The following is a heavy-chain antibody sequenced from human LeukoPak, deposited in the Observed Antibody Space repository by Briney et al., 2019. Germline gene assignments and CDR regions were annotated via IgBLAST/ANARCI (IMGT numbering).Heavy chain of an antibody. CDR1: GGTFSSYA. Sequence: ASVKVSCKASGGTFSSYAISWVRQAPGQGLEWMGRIIPIFGTANYAQKFQGRVTITTHESTSTAYMELSSLRSEDTAVYYCARQGLGNAFDIWGQGTMVTVSS. V-gene: IGHV1-69*05. CDR2: IIPIFGTA. D-gene: IGHD3-10*01. CDR3: ARQGLGNAFDI. J-gene: IGHJ3*02.